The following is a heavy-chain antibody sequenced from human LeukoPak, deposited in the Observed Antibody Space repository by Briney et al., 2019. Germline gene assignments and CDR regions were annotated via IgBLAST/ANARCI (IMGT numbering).Heavy chain of an antibody. V-gene: IGHV3-23*01. J-gene: IGHJ4*02. Sequence: GGSLGLSCAASGFTFSSYAMSWVRQAPGKGLEGVSAISGSGGSTYYADSVKGRFTISRDDSKNTLYLQMNSLRAEDTAVYYCAKDPSASWIQPQFDYWGQGTLVTVSS. CDR1: GFTFSSYA. CDR3: AKDPSASWIQPQFDY. CDR2: ISGSGGST. D-gene: IGHD5-18*01.